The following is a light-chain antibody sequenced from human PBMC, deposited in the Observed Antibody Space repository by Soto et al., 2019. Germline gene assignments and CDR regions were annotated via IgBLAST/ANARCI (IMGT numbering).Light chain of an antibody. CDR3: CSYAGSYIYV. CDR1: SSDVGGYNY. Sequence: HSALTQPRSVSGSPGQSVTISCTGTSSDVGGYNYVSWYQQHPGKAPKLMIYDVIKRPSGVPDRFSGSKSGNTASLTISGLQAEDEADYYCCSYAGSYIYVFGTGTKLTVL. CDR2: DVI. J-gene: IGLJ1*01. V-gene: IGLV2-11*01.